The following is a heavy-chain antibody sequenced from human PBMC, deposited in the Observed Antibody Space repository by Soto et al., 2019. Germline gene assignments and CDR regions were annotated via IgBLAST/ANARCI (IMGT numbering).Heavy chain of an antibody. CDR1: GLTFSSFS. D-gene: IGHD2-21*01. CDR3: TREWCSGGACYPPVFDY. Sequence: GGSLRLSCAASGLTFSSFSMNWVRQAPGKGLEWVSYISSSSSTIYYADSVKGRSTISRDNAKNSLYLQMNSLRAEDTAVYYCTREWCSGGACYPPVFDYWGLGTLVTVSS. V-gene: IGHV3-48*01. CDR2: ISSSSSTI. J-gene: IGHJ4*02.